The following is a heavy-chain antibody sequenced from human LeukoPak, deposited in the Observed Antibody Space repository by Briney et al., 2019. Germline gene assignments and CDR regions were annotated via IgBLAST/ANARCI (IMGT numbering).Heavy chain of an antibody. CDR1: GFTFSSYA. Sequence: GGSLRLSCAASGFTFSSYAMSWVHQAPGKGLEWVSGISDSGGRTYNADSVKGRFTISRDNSKNTLYLQMNSLRVEDTAVYYCAKGTLRGSSNWYHHGMDVWGQGTTVTVSS. V-gene: IGHV3-23*01. D-gene: IGHD6-13*01. CDR3: AKGTLRGSSNWYHHGMDV. J-gene: IGHJ6*02. CDR2: ISDSGGRT.